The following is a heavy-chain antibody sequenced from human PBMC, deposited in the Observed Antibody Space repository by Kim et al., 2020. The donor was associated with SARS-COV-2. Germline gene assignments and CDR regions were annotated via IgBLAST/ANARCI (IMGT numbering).Heavy chain of an antibody. CDR3: ARGIVGARRLDY. CDR1: GGSISSGGYY. Sequence: SETLSLTCTVSGGSISSGGYYWSWIRQHPGKGLEWIGYIYYSGSTYYNPSLKSRVTISVDTSKNQFSLKLSSVTAADTAVYYCARGIVGARRLDYWGQGTLVTVSS. CDR2: IYYSGST. V-gene: IGHV4-31*03. D-gene: IGHD1-26*01. J-gene: IGHJ4*02.